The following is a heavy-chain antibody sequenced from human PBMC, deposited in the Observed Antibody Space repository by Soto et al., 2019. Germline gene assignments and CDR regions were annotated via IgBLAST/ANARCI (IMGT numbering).Heavy chain of an antibody. CDR3: ARDQGSHPGD. Sequence: QVQLQESGPGLVRPSGTVSLTCAVSGLSISSGDWWSWVRQPPGKGLEWIGEIHHSGSTNCNPSLKSRVTMSVVPSKDLFSLTLTSVTAADTAFYYCARDQGSHPGDWGQGTLVSVSS. CDR1: GLSISSGDW. CDR2: IHHSGST. J-gene: IGHJ4*02. D-gene: IGHD6-13*01. V-gene: IGHV4-4*02.